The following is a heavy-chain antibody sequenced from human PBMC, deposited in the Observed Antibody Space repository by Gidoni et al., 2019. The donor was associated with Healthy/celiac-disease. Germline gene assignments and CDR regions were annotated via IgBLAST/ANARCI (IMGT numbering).Heavy chain of an antibody. CDR1: GFTFSYYY. CDR2: ISGSGSTI. CDR3: ARVRYSYGYTDAFDI. J-gene: IGHJ3*02. D-gene: IGHD5-18*01. V-gene: IGHV3-11*01. Sequence: QVQLVEPGGGLVKPGVSLSLSCDASGFTFSYYYMSWIRQAPGKGLEWVSYISGSGSTIYYADSVKGRFTISRDNAKNTLYLQMNSLRAEDTAVYYCARVRYSYGYTDAFDIWGQGTMVTVSS.